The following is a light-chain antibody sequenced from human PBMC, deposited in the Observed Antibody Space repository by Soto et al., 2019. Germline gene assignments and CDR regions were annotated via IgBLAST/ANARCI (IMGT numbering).Light chain of an antibody. J-gene: IGKJ1*01. CDR3: QQGSSFPWT. CDR2: AAS. Sequence: DIQMTQSPSSLSASVGDRVTITCRASQSITTYLNWYQHRPGKAPKLLMHAASSLQSGVPSRFSGSGSGTDFTFTISSLQPEDFATYYCQQGSSFPWTFGQGTKVDI. CDR1: QSITTY. V-gene: IGKV1-39*01.